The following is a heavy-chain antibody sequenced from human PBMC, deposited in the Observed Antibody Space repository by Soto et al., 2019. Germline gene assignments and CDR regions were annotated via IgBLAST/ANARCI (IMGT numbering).Heavy chain of an antibody. CDR2: VYHSGST. CDR1: GGSISSDY. J-gene: IGHJ4*02. Sequence: SETLSLTCTVSGGSISSDYWSWMRQPPGKGLEWIGYVYHSGSTNYNPSLKSRVTISVDTSKNEFSLKVSSVTAADTAVYYCARSLRGYSYGPFDYWGQGTLVTVSS. D-gene: IGHD5-18*01. CDR3: ARSLRGYSYGPFDY. V-gene: IGHV4-59*01.